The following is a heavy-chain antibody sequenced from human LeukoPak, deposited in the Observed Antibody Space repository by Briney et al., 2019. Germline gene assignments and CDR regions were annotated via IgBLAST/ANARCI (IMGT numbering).Heavy chain of an antibody. Sequence: GASVKVSCKASGYTFTSYDINWVRRATGQGLEWMGWMNPNSGNTGYAQKFQGRVTITRNTSISTAYMELSSLRSEDTAVYYCARGRRTVVTPGYYYYYMDVWGKGTTVTVSS. J-gene: IGHJ6*03. CDR2: MNPNSGNT. CDR3: ARGRRTVVTPGYYYYYMDV. V-gene: IGHV1-8*03. D-gene: IGHD4-23*01. CDR1: GYTFTSYD.